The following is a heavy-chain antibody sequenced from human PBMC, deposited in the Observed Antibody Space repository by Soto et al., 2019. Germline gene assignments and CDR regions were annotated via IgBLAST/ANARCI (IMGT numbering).Heavy chain of an antibody. V-gene: IGHV1-69*02. J-gene: IGHJ3*01. Sequence: QVQLVQSGAEVRKPGSSVKVSCKASGVTFSSYTISWVRQAPGQGLEWMGRIIPVVGLANYAPKFQGRLTIIADEPTSTVYMDLSSLRSEDTAMYYARWLINGDYDVSDFWGQGTFITVSS. CDR1: GVTFSSYT. CDR3: RWLINGDYDVSDF. CDR2: IIPVVGLA. D-gene: IGHD3-16*01.